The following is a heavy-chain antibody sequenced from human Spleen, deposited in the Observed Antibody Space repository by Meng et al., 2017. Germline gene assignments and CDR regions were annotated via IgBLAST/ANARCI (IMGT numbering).Heavy chain of an antibody. CDR2: MSYDGSNK. J-gene: IGHJ6*02. Sequence: GESLKISCAASGFSLNSYAMHWVRQAPDKGLEWVAVMSYDGSNKFYADSVKGRFTISRDNAKNSLYLQMNSLRAEDTAVYYCARSYYYGMDVWGQGTTVTVSS. CDR1: GFSLNSYA. CDR3: ARSYYYGMDV. V-gene: IGHV3-30*07.